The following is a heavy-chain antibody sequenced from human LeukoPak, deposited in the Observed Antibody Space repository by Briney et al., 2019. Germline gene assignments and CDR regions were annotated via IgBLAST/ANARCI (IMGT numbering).Heavy chain of an antibody. Sequence: PGRSLRLSCAASGFTFSSYGMHWVRQAPGKGLEWVAVISYDGSNKYYADSVKGRFTISRDNSKNTLYLQMNSLRAEDTAVYYCASKGSSTGELILGYWGQGTLVTVSS. D-gene: IGHD3-10*01. V-gene: IGHV3-30*03. CDR3: ASKGSSTGELILGY. J-gene: IGHJ4*02. CDR2: ISYDGSNK. CDR1: GFTFSSYG.